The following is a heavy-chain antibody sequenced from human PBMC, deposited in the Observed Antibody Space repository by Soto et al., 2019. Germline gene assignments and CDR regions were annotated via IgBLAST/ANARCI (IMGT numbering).Heavy chain of an antibody. J-gene: IGHJ4*02. CDR1: GGSISSGGYS. D-gene: IGHD1-26*01. CDR2: IYHSGST. V-gene: IGHV4-30-2*01. CDR3: ARGGYSGSYLDY. Sequence: SDTMSLTCAVSGGSISSGGYSWSWIQQPPGKGLEWIGYIYHSGSTYYNPSLKSRVTISVDRSKNQFSLKLSSVTAADTAVYYCARGGYSGSYLDYWGQGTLVTVSS.